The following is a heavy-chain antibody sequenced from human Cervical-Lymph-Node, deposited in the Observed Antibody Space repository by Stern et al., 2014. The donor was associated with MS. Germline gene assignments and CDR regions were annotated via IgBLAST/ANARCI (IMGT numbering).Heavy chain of an antibody. V-gene: IGHV4-30-2*01. D-gene: IGHD2-21*01. J-gene: IGHJ3*01. CDR3: ARGGVIYTQDRNGFDV. Sequence: QLVESGSGQAKPSQTLSLTCAVSGGSISSGGSSWNWIRQPPGKGLEWIGFIYHSGSTYYNPSLKGRVFISVDTSKNQFALNQRSVTAADTAVYYCARGGVIYTQDRNGFDVWGQGTMVTVSS. CDR2: IYHSGST. CDR1: GGSISSGGSS.